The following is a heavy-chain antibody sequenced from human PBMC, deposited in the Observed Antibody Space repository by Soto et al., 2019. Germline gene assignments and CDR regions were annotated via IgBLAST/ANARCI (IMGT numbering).Heavy chain of an antibody. CDR1: GGSISSGGYY. J-gene: IGHJ6*02. D-gene: IGHD4-4*01. Sequence: SETRSLTCTVSGGSISSGGYYWSWIRQHPGKGLEWIGYIYYTGSTYYNPSLKSRVSISVDTSKNQFSLKLSSVTAADTAIYYCARDQEVNYSNYGGTDYYYGMDVWGQGTTVTVSS. CDR3: ARDQEVNYSNYGGTDYYYGMDV. V-gene: IGHV4-31*03. CDR2: IYYTGST.